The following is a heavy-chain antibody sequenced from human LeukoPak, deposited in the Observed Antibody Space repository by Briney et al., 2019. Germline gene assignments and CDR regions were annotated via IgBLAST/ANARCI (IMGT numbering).Heavy chain of an antibody. Sequence: ASVKVSCKASGYTFTGYYMHWVRQAPGQGLEWMGWINPNSGGKNYAQKFQGRVTMTRETSISTAYMELSRLRSDDTAVYYCARENYGGNSVFDYWGQGTLVTVSS. CDR3: ARENYGGNSVFDY. CDR1: GYTFTGYY. CDR2: INPNSGGK. J-gene: IGHJ4*02. V-gene: IGHV1-2*02. D-gene: IGHD4-23*01.